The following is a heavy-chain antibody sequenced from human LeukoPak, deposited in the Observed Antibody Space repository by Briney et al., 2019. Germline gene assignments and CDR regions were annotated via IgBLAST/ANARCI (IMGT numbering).Heavy chain of an antibody. D-gene: IGHD7-27*01. Sequence: PGGSLRLSCAASGLTISDYYISWIRQAPGKGLEWISYISSSGSTISYVDSVKGRFTISRDNAKNSLYLQMNSLRAEDTAVYYCARASGDFSWYFDLWGRGTPVTVPS. V-gene: IGHV3-11*01. CDR2: ISSSGSTI. CDR1: GLTISDYY. J-gene: IGHJ2*01. CDR3: ARASGDFSWYFDL.